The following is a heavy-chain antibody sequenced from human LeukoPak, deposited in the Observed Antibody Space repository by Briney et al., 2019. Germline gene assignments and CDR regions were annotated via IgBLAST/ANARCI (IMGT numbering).Heavy chain of an antibody. CDR3: ARERRYYYGSGSFGELDY. J-gene: IGHJ4*02. CDR2: ISSSSSYI. V-gene: IGHV3-21*01. Sequence: PGGSLRLSCAASGFTFSSYAMSWVRQAPGKGLEWVSSISSSSSYIYYADSVKGRFTISRDNAKNSLYLQMNSLRAEDTAVYYCARERRYYYGSGSFGELDYWGQGTLVTVSS. CDR1: GFTFSSYA. D-gene: IGHD3-10*01.